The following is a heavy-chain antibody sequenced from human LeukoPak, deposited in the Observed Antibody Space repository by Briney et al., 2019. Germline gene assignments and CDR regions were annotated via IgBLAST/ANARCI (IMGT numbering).Heavy chain of an antibody. Sequence: ASVKVSCKASGYTFTSYGISWVRQAPGQGPEWMGWISAYNGNTNYAQKLQGRVTMTTDTSTSTAYMELRSLRSDDTAVYYCARDIPQLTYYGMDVWGQGTTVTVSS. D-gene: IGHD2-2*01. J-gene: IGHJ6*02. CDR1: GYTFTSYG. CDR2: ISAYNGNT. V-gene: IGHV1-18*01. CDR3: ARDIPQLTYYGMDV.